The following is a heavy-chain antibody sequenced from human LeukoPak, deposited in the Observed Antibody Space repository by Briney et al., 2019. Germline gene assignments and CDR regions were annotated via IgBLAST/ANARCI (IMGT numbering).Heavy chain of an antibody. V-gene: IGHV3-9*01. J-gene: IGHJ4*02. CDR3: AKAPRRIAVAGGAQYYFDY. D-gene: IGHD6-19*01. CDR2: ISWNSGSI. Sequence: PGRSLRLSCAASGFTFDDYAMHWVRPAPGKGLEWVSGISWNSGSIGYADSVKGRFTISRDNSKNTLYLQMNSLRAEDTAVYYCAKAPRRIAVAGGAQYYFDYWGQGTLVTVSS. CDR1: GFTFDDYA.